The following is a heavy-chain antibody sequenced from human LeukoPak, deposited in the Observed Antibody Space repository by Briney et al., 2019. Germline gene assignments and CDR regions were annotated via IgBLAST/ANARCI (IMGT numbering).Heavy chain of an antibody. Sequence: SETLSLTCTVSGGSISSSSYYWGWIRQPPGKGLEWIGSIYYSGSTYYNPSLKSRVTISVDTSKNQFSLKLSSVTAADTAVYYCARDLWSTGAGVFDFWGQGALVAVSS. D-gene: IGHD2-21*01. CDR3: ARDLWSTGAGVFDF. CDR2: IYYSGST. J-gene: IGHJ4*02. V-gene: IGHV4-39*07. CDR1: GGSISSSSYY.